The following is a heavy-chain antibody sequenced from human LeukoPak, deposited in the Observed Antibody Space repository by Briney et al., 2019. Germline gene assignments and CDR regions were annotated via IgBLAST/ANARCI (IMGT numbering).Heavy chain of an antibody. CDR1: GYTFTTYS. D-gene: IGHD6-6*01. V-gene: IGHV1-18*01. Sequence: ASVKVSCKASGYTFTTYSIHWVRQAPGQGLEWMGWISTYNGNSNYAQKLQGRVTMTTDTSTSTAYMELRSLRSDDTAMYYCAKDRWRDGSSSFDNWGQGTLVTVSS. CDR2: ISTYNGNS. CDR3: AKDRWRDGSSSFDN. J-gene: IGHJ4*02.